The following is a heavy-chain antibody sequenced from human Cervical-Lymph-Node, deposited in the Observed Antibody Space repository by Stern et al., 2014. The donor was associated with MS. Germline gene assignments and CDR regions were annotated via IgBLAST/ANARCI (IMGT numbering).Heavy chain of an antibody. CDR2: IHPKSGDT. Sequence: EQLVQSGAEVKKPGASVRVSCKASGYTFTDYYVHWVRQAPGQGPEWMGRIHPKSGDTNYAQRFLGRVTMTRDTSITTSYMELSTLRSDDTAVYYCARSREYCGAACWGYFEYWGQGTLVTVSS. CDR3: ARSREYCGAACWGYFEY. J-gene: IGHJ4*02. V-gene: IGHV1-2*06. D-gene: IGHD2-21*02. CDR1: GYTFTDYY.